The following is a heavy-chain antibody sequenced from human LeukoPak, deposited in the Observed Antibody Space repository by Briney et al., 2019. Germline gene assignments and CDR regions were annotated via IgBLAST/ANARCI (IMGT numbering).Heavy chain of an antibody. CDR2: IYTSGST. V-gene: IGHV4-4*07. CDR1: GGSISSYY. CDR3: ARWACSGGSCQFDY. D-gene: IGHD2-15*01. J-gene: IGHJ4*02. Sequence: PSETLSLTCTVSGGSISSYYWSWIRQPAGKGLEWIGRIYTSGSTNYNPSLKSRVTMSVDTSKNQFSLKLSSVIAADTAVYYCARWACSGGSCQFDYWGQGTLVTVSS.